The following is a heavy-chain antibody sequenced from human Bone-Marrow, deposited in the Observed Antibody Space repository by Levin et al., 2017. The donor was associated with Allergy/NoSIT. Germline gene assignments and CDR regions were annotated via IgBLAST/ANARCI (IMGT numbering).Heavy chain of an antibody. CDR2: IYPGDSDT. CDR3: ARRGYNSSSGLYGMDV. J-gene: IGHJ6*02. CDR1: GYSFTTYW. V-gene: IGHV5-51*01. Sequence: GGSLRLSCKASGYSFTTYWIGWVRQMPGKGLEWMGIIYPGDSDTRYSPSFQGQVTISADKSISTAYLQWSSLKASDTAIYYCARRGYNSSSGLYGMDVWGQGTTVTVSS. D-gene: IGHD6-13*01.